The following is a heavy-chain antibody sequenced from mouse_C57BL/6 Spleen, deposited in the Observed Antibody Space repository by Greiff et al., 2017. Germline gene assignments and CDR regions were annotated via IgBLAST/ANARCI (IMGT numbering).Heavy chain of an antibody. CDR3: TPITTVDYYAMDY. D-gene: IGHD1-1*01. CDR2: IDPEDGDT. Sequence: EVKVEESGAELVRPGASVKLSCTASGFNIKDYYMHWVKQRPEQGLEWIGRIDPEDGDTEYAPKFQGKATMTADTSSNTAYLQLSSLTSEDTAVYYCTPITTVDYYAMDYWGQGTSVTVSS. V-gene: IGHV14-1*01. CDR1: GFNIKDYY. J-gene: IGHJ4*01.